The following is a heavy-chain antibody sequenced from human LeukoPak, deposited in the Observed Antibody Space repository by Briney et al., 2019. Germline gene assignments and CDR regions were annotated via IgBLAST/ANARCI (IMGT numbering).Heavy chain of an antibody. CDR1: GFTFSSYS. J-gene: IGHJ3*02. V-gene: IGHV3-21*01. Sequence: GGSLRLSCAASGFTFSSYSMNWVRQAPGKGLEWVSSISSSSSYIYYADSVKGRFTISRDNAKNSLYLQMNSLRAEDTAVYYCARGGRRARHDAFDIWGQGTMVTVSS. CDR3: ARGGRRARHDAFDI. D-gene: IGHD1-26*01. CDR2: ISSSSSYI.